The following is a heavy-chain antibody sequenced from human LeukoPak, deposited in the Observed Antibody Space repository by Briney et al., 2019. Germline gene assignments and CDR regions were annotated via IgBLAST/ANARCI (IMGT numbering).Heavy chain of an antibody. J-gene: IGHJ4*02. CDR3: ARAGGSTVSHSDY. Sequence: GGSLRLSCTVSGFTFSSYAMSWVRQAPGKGLEWVSSISSSTSYIYYADSVKGRFTISKDNAKNSLYLQMNSLRAEDTAVYYCARAGGSTVSHSDYWGQGTLVTVSS. V-gene: IGHV3-21*01. CDR1: GFTFSSYA. CDR2: ISSSTSYI. D-gene: IGHD4-17*01.